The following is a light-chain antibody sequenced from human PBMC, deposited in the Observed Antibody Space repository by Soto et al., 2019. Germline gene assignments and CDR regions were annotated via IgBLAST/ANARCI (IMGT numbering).Light chain of an antibody. J-gene: IGKJ1*01. CDR3: QQYGGSPRT. Sequence: IVFTQSPGTLSLPPGERATLSCRASQSVTTQLAWYQQKPGQAPRLIIHGASSRATGVLDRITGSGSGTDFTLSISRLEPEDFAVYYCQQYGGSPRTFGQGTKVDIK. V-gene: IGKV3-20*01. CDR1: QSVTTQ. CDR2: GAS.